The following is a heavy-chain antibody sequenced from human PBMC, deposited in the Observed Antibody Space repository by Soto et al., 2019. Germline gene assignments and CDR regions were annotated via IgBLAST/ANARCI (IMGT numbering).Heavy chain of an antibody. CDR2: INHSGST. J-gene: IGHJ4*01. V-gene: IGHV4-34*01. CDR3: ARGISMIAEVQRDEPDKYYFDS. CDR1: GGCFSGHF. D-gene: IGHD3-22*01. Sequence: PSEALSLTCAVYGGCFSGHFWSWIRQPPGKGLEWIGEINHSGSTNSNPSLKIRVTISADTSKNQFSLKLRSVTAADTAVYYCARGISMIAEVQRDEPDKYYFDSWG.